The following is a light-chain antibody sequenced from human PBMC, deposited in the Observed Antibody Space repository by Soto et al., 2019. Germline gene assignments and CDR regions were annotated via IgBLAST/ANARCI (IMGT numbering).Light chain of an antibody. CDR1: QGIRSD. J-gene: IGKJ1*01. V-gene: IGKV1-6*01. CDR3: LQDYDYPRT. CDR2: VAS. Sequence: AIQMTQSPSSLSASVGDRVTITCRASQGIRSDLGWYQQKPGKAPKVLIYVASSLQSGAPSRFSGSGSGTDFTLTISSLQPEDFSTYYCLQDYDYPRTFGQGTKVEIK.